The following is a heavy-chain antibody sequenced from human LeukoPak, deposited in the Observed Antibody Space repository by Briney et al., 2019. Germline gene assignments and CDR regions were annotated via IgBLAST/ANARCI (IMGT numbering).Heavy chain of an antibody. Sequence: GGSLRLSCAASGFTFSDYYMSWIRQAPGKGLEWVSYISSSGSTIYYADSVKGRFTISRDNAKNSLYLQMNSLRAEDTAVFYCARDPGYSNSPYYLDYWGQGTLVTVSS. CDR1: GFTFSDYY. CDR2: ISSSGSTI. J-gene: IGHJ4*02. D-gene: IGHD5-12*01. CDR3: ARDPGYSNSPYYLDY. V-gene: IGHV3-11*04.